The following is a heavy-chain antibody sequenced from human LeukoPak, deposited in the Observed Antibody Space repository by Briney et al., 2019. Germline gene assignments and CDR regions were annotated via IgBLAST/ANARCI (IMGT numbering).Heavy chain of an antibody. D-gene: IGHD5-18*01. CDR2: IYTSGST. CDR1: GGSISSYY. Sequence: SETLSLTCTVSGGSISSYYWSWIRQPAGQGLEWIGRIYTSGSTNYNPSLKSRVNMSVDTSKNQFSLKLSSVTAADTAVYYCASERYSPNWFDPWGQGTLVTVSS. J-gene: IGHJ5*02. V-gene: IGHV4-4*07. CDR3: ASERYSPNWFDP.